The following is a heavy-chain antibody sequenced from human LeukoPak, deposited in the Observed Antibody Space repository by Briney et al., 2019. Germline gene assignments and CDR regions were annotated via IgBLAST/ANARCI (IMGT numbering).Heavy chain of an antibody. CDR1: GVSISSSYYY. CDR2: INHSGST. J-gene: IGHJ5*02. V-gene: IGHV4-39*07. CDR3: ARSRGSSSWYGFRWFDP. Sequence: PSETLSLTCTVSGVSISSSYYYWGWIRQPPGKGLEWIGEINHSGSTNYNPSLKSRVTISVDTSKNQFSLKLSSVTAADTAVYYCARSRGSSSWYGFRWFDPWGQGTLVTVSS. D-gene: IGHD6-13*01.